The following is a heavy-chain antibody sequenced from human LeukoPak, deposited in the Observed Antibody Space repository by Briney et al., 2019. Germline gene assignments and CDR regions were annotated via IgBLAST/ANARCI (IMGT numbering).Heavy chain of an antibody. CDR2: ISGSGGST. Sequence: GGSLRLSCAASGFTFDDYGMSWVRQAPGKGLEWVSAISGSGGSTYYADSVKGRFTISRDNSKNTLYLQMNSLRAEDTAVYYCAKEEQLVRSNVFDYWGQGTLVTVSS. CDR1: GFTFDDYG. D-gene: IGHD6-13*01. CDR3: AKEEQLVRSNVFDY. J-gene: IGHJ4*02. V-gene: IGHV3-23*01.